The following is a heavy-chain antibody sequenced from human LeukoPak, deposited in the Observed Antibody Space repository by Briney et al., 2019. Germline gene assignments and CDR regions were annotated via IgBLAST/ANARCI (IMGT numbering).Heavy chain of an antibody. V-gene: IGHV3-23*01. D-gene: IGHD3-16*02. J-gene: IGHJ4*02. CDR3: AKGLRIMITFGGVIAIDY. Sequence: GGPLRLSCAASGFTFSSYAMSWVRQAPGKGLEWVSAISGSGGSTYYADSVKGRFTISRDNSKNTLYLQMNSLRAEDTAVYYCAKGLRIMITFGGVIAIDYWGQGTLVTVSS. CDR1: GFTFSSYA. CDR2: ISGSGGST.